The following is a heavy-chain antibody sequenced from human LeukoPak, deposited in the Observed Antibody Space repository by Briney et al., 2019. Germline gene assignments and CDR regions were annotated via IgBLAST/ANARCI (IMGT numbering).Heavy chain of an antibody. D-gene: IGHD3-9*01. Sequence: ASVKVSCKASGYTFTSYDINWVRQATGQGLEWMGWMNPNSGNTGYAQKFQGRITMTRNTSKSTAYMELSSLRSEDTAVYYCARANDILTGYWFDPWGQGTLVTVAS. V-gene: IGHV1-8*01. CDR2: MNPNSGNT. J-gene: IGHJ5*02. CDR1: GYTFTSYD. CDR3: ARANDILTGYWFDP.